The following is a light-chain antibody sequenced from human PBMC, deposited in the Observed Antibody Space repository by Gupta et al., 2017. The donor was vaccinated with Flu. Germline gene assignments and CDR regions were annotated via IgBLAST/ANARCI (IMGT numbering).Light chain of an antibody. CDR2: ATS. CDR3: QQADTYPLT. V-gene: IGKV1D-12*01. CDR1: QNIGSW. Sequence: DIQLTQSPSSVSASVGDKLTITCRASQNIGSWLAWFQQKPGKAPKLLIYATSTLQSGVPSRFSGSRSGTVFTLTISSLQAEYFATYFCQQADTYPLTFGPGTKVDLK. J-gene: IGKJ3*01.